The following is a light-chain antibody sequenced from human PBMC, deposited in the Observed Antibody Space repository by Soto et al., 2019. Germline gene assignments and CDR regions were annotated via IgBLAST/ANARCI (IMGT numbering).Light chain of an antibody. Sequence: QSAPTQPASVSGSPGQSITISCTGTSSDIGGYNYVSWYQQHPGKAPKLMIYEVSNRPSGVSSRFSGSKSGNTASLTISGLQADDEADYCCSSYTSSNTLVFGGGTQLTVL. V-gene: IGLV2-14*01. CDR1: SSDIGGYNY. CDR3: SSYTSSNTLV. CDR2: EVS. J-gene: IGLJ3*02.